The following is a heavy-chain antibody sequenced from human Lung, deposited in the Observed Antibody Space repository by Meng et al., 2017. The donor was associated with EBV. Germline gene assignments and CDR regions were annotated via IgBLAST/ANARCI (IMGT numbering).Heavy chain of an antibody. CDR1: DVSFHCYY. Sequence: QGELKPWGAGLLKHSGTLAPPSAVYDVSFHCYYWSWIRQPPGKGLEWIGEINHSGSTNYNPSLKSRVTISVDTSKNQFSLKLSSVTAADTAVYYCARVTLWFGELEYWGQGTLVTVSS. CDR2: INHSGST. D-gene: IGHD3-10*01. J-gene: IGHJ4*02. CDR3: ARVTLWFGELEY. V-gene: IGHV4-34*01.